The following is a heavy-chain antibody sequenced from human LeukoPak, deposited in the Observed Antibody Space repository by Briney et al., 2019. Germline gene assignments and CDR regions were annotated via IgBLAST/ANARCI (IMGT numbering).Heavy chain of an antibody. CDR2: IYYTGSTYRSPSLNSGTT. CDR3: ARDRGRKYQLRYWYFDP. Sequence: SETLSLTCTVSGGSISSGGYYWSWIRQHPGRGLEWIGYIYYTGSTYRSPSLNSGTTYYNPSLKSRTTISGDTSRNQFSLKLSSVTAADTAVYYCARDRGRKYQLRYWYFDPWGRGTLVTVSS. D-gene: IGHD2-2*01. J-gene: IGHJ2*01. V-gene: IGHV4-31*03. CDR1: GGSISSGGYY.